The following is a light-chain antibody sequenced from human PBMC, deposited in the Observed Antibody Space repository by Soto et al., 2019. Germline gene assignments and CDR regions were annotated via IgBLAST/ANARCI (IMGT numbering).Light chain of an antibody. CDR1: SSNIGNNY. J-gene: IGLJ2*01. CDR2: DNN. CDR3: GTWDSSLSAVV. V-gene: IGLV1-51*01. Sequence: QSVLTQPPSVSAAPGQKVTISCSGSSSNIGNNYVSWYQQLPGTAPKLLIYDNNKRPSGIPDRFSGSKSGTSATLGITGIQTGDEADYYCGTWDSSLSAVVFGLVIKVTVL.